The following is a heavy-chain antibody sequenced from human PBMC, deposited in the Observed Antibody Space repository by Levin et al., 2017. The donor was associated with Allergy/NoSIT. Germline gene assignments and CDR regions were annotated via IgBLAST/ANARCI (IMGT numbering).Heavy chain of an antibody. CDR1: GFTLSGSA. Sequence: SGGSLRLSCAASGFTLSGSAVHWVRQASGKGLEWLGRIRSKANNYATAYAASVQGRFIISRDDPKNTADLQMNSLKTEDTAVYYCSNYDILTGFLSWGQGTLVTVSS. D-gene: IGHD3-9*01. CDR2: IRSKANNYAT. J-gene: IGHJ5*02. V-gene: IGHV3-73*01. CDR3: SNYDILTGFLS.